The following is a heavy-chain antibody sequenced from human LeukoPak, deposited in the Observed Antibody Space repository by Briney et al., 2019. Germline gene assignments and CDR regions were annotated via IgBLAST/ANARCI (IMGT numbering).Heavy chain of an antibody. CDR3: ARGYGTV. D-gene: IGHD5-18*01. Sequence: GGPLRLSCAASGFTFSSYWMHWVRQGPEKGLVWVARISTDGSFTSYADSVKGRFTISRDNAKNTLYLQMNSLRDEDTAVYYCARGYGTVWGQGTLVAVSS. J-gene: IGHJ4*02. CDR1: GFTFSSYW. CDR2: ISTDGSFT. V-gene: IGHV3-74*01.